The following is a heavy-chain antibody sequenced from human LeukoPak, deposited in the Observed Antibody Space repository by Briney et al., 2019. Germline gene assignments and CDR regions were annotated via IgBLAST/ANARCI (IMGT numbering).Heavy chain of an antibody. CDR3: TRATASRMLRIGMDV. Sequence: GASVNVSRKSCGYTFTIYDINWVRQPTGRGRVGVGWMNPNSSNTGYGQKFHGRVTLTRNTSISTAYMELSSLRSEDTAVYYCTRATASRMLRIGMDVWGQGTTVTVSS. CDR1: GYTFTIYD. CDR2: MNPNSSNT. V-gene: IGHV1-8*01. D-gene: IGHD2-8*01. J-gene: IGHJ6*02.